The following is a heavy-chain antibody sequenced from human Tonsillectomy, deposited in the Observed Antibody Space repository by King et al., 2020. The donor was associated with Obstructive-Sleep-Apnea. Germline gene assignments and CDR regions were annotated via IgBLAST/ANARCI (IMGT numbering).Heavy chain of an antibody. CDR1: GGSISSGDFY. D-gene: IGHD1-26*01. J-gene: IGHJ4*02. V-gene: IGHV4-30-4*01. CDR2: IYYSGST. Sequence: QLQESGPGLVKPSQTLSLTCTVSGGSISSGDFYWSWIRQPPGKGLEWIGYIYYSGSTYYNPSLKSRVTISRDTSKNQFSLKLSSVTAADTAVYYCARDRFEGGSYGNLAMWGYWGQGTLVTVSS. CDR3: ARDRFEGGSYGNLAMWGY.